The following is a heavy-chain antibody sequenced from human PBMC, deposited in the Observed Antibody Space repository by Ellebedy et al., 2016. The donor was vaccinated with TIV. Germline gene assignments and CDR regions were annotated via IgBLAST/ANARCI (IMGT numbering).Heavy chain of an antibody. CDR3: ARGGSSWYIDFDY. CDR2: INPNSGGT. J-gene: IGHJ4*02. Sequence: ASVKVSCKASGYTFTGYYMHWVRQAPGQGLEWMGWINPNSGGTNYAQKFQGRVSMTRDTSISTAYMELSRLRSDDTAVYYCARGGSSWYIDFDYWGQGTLVTVSS. CDR1: GYTFTGYY. V-gene: IGHV1-2*02. D-gene: IGHD6-13*01.